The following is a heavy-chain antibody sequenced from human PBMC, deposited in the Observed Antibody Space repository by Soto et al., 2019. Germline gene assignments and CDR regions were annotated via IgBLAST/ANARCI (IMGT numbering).Heavy chain of an antibody. CDR1: GYTFRNYA. D-gene: IGHD3-9*01. CDR2: INGGNGNT. Sequence: ASVKVSCKANGYTFRNYAMHWVRQAPGQGLEWMGWINGGNGNTKYSQRFQGRVTITRDTSASTAYMELSSLRSEDTAVYYCARDGPIYDILSARYFYGMDVWGQGTTVTVSS. J-gene: IGHJ6*02. CDR3: ARDGPIYDILSARYFYGMDV. V-gene: IGHV1-3*01.